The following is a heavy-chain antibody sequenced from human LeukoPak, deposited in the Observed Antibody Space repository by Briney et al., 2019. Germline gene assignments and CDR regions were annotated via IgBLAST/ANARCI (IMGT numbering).Heavy chain of an antibody. V-gene: IGHV3-9*03. D-gene: IGHD3-9*01. CDR3: AKASDILTGYLSDGFDI. CDR2: ISWNRGSI. CDR1: GFIFDDYA. Sequence: GGSLRLSCAASGFIFDDYAMHWVRQVPGKGLEWVSGISWNRGSIGYADSVKGRFTISRDNAKNSLYLQMNSLRAEDMALYYCAKASDILTGYLSDGFDIWGQGTMVTVSS. J-gene: IGHJ3*02.